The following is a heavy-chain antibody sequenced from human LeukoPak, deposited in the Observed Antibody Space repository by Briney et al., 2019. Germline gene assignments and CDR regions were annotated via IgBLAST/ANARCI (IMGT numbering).Heavy chain of an antibody. Sequence: PGRSLRLSCAASGFTFTNYAMHWVRQAPGKGLEWVAVISYDGSNKYYADSVKGRFTISRDNSKNTLYLQMNSLRAEDTAVYYCAKDLEVGSGPEAYYYGMDVWGQGTTVTVFS. CDR3: AKDLEVGSGPEAYYYGMDV. V-gene: IGHV3-30*04. D-gene: IGHD6-19*01. CDR1: GFTFTNYA. J-gene: IGHJ6*02. CDR2: ISYDGSNK.